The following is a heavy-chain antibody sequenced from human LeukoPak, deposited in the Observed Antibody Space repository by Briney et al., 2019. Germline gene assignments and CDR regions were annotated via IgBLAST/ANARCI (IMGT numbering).Heavy chain of an antibody. V-gene: IGHV4-34*01. CDR2: INHSGST. D-gene: IGHD5-18*01. J-gene: IGHJ4*02. CDR1: GGSFSGYY. Sequence: PSETLSLTCAVYGGSFSGYYWSWIRQSPGKGLEWIGEINHSGSTNYNPSLKSRVTISVDTSKNQFSLKLSSVTAADTAVYYCARGIRGDTAVDYWGQGTLVTVSS. CDR3: ARGIRGDTAVDY.